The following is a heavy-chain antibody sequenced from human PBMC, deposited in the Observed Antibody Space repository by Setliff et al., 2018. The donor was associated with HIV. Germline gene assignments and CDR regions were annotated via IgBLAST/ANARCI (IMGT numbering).Heavy chain of an antibody. Sequence: LRLSCGASGFSFGNHWMYWVRQAPGKGLVWVSRINSDGSNKYYADSVKGRFTISRDNSKNTLYLQMNSLRAEDTAVYYCAKTPSSGWYSLYLDYWGQGTLVTVSS. J-gene: IGHJ4*02. CDR1: GFSFGNHW. D-gene: IGHD6-19*01. V-gene: IGHV3-74*01. CDR3: AKTPSSGWYSLYLDY. CDR2: INSDGSNK.